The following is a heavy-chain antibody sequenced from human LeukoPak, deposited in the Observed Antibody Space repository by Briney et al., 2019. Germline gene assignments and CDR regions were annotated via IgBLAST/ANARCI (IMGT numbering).Heavy chain of an antibody. J-gene: IGHJ4*02. CDR1: GFTFRSNG. CDR3: ARYTTGHGFDV. V-gene: IGHV3-33*08. CDR2: IWYDGSDA. D-gene: IGHD2/OR15-2a*01. Sequence: GGSLRLSCAASGFTFRSNGMHWVRQAPGRGLEWVTYIWYDGSDADYADPVKGRFTISRDNSKNTLYLQMNSLRAGDTAVYYCARYTTGHGFDVWGQGTLVTVSS.